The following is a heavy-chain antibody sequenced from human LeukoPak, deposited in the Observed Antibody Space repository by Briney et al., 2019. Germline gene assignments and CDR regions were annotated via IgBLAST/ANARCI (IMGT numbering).Heavy chain of an antibody. Sequence: KPSETLSLTCAISGASFSGYSWTWIRQPPGKGLEWIGEFSHTGSPIYNPSLKSRVNISIDTSKNQFSLRLTSVTAADTAVYFCARPRPLFGSGPILVWGQGTLVTVSS. D-gene: IGHD3-10*01. V-gene: IGHV4-34*01. J-gene: IGHJ4*02. CDR2: FSHTGSP. CDR3: ARPRPLFGSGPILV. CDR1: GASFSGYS.